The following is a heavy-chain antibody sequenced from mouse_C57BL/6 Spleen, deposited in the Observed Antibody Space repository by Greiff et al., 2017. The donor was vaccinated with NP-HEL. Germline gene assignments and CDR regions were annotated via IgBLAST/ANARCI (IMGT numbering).Heavy chain of an antibody. J-gene: IGHJ4*01. CDR2: FHPYNDDT. V-gene: IGHV1-47*01. CDR1: GYTFTTYP. Sequence: VHLVESGAELVKPGASVKMSCKASGYTFTTYPIEWMKQNHGRSLEWIGNFHPYNDDTKYNEKFKGKATLTVEKSSSTVYLELSRLTSDDSAVYYCARGHYGSSYAMDYWGQGTSVTVSS. D-gene: IGHD1-1*01. CDR3: ARGHYGSSYAMDY.